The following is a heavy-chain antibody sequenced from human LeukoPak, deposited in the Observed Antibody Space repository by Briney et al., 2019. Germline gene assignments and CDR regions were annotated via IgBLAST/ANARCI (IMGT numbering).Heavy chain of an antibody. D-gene: IGHD7-27*01. CDR3: ARPSGSGNDAFDI. V-gene: IGHV4-34*01. J-gene: IGHJ3*02. Sequence: SETLSLTCAVYGGSFSGYYWSWIRQPPGKGLEWIGEINHSGSTNYNPSLKGRVTISVDTSKNQFSLKLSSVTAADTAVYYCARPSGSGNDAFDIWGQGTMVTVSS. CDR1: GGSFSGYY. CDR2: INHSGST.